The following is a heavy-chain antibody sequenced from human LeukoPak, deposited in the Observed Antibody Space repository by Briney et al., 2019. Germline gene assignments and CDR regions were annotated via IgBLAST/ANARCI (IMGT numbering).Heavy chain of an antibody. CDR3: ARVENGYTSGFVDY. V-gene: IGHV4-34*01. CDR1: GGSFSGYY. Sequence: SETLSLTCAVYGGSFSGYYWSWIRQPPGKGLEWIGEINHSGSTNYNPSPKSRVTISVDTSKNQFSLKLSSVTAADTAVYYCARVENGYTSGFVDYWGQGTLVTVSS. CDR2: INHSGST. D-gene: IGHD5-24*01. J-gene: IGHJ4*02.